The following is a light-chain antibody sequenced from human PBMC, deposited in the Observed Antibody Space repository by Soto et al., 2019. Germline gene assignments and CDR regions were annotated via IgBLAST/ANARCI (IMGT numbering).Light chain of an antibody. V-gene: IGKV1-39*01. CDR2: AAS. CDR3: QHYNSYWT. CDR1: QSISSY. J-gene: IGKJ1*01. Sequence: DIQMTQSPSSLSASVGDRVTITCRASQSISSYLNWYQQTPGKAPKLLIYAASSLQSGVPSRFSGSGSGTDFTLTINSLQPEDFATYYCQHYNSYWTFGQGTKGGYQ.